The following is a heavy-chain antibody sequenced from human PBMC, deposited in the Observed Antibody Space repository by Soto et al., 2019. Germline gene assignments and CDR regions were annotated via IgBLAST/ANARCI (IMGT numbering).Heavy chain of an antibody. D-gene: IGHD5-18*01. J-gene: IGHJ4*02. V-gene: IGHV3-30-3*01. CDR2: ISYDGSNK. Sequence: GGSLRLSCAASGFTFSSYAMHWVRQAPGKGLEWVAVISYDGSNKYYADSVKGRFTISRDNSKNTLYLQMNSLRAEDTAVYYCARTYKRGNSYGYPFDYWGQGTLVTVSS. CDR1: GFTFSSYA. CDR3: ARTYKRGNSYGYPFDY.